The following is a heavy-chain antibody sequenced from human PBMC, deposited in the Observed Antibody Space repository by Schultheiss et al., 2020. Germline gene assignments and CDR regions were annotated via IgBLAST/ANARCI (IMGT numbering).Heavy chain of an antibody. V-gene: IGHV4-61*02. CDR2: IYTSGST. J-gene: IGHJ5*02. CDR3: ARVDPDGDYGNWFDP. Sequence: TLSLTCTVSGGSISSGDYYWSWIRQPAGKGLEWIGRIYTSGSTNYNPSLKSRVTMSVDTSKNQFSLKLSSVTAADTAVYYCARVDPDGDYGNWFDPWGQGTLVTVSS. CDR1: GGSISSGDYY. D-gene: IGHD4-17*01.